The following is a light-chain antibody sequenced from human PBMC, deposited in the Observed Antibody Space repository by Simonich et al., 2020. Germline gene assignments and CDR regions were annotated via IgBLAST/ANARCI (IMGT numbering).Light chain of an antibody. V-gene: IGLV2-14*03. CDR1: SSDVGGYNY. J-gene: IGLJ2*01. CDR2: DVS. CDR3: SSYTSSSTLLV. Sequence: QSALTQPASVSGSPGQSITISCTGTSSDVGGYNYVSWYQQHPGKAPKLMLYDVSNRPSGVSNRVSGSKSGNTAYLTISGLQAEDEADYYCSSYTSSSTLLVFGGGTKLTVL.